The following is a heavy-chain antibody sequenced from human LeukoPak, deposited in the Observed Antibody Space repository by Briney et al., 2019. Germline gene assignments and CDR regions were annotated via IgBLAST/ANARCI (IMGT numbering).Heavy chain of an antibody. V-gene: IGHV4-34*01. Sequence: PSETLSLTCAVYGGSFRFYYWSWIRQPPGKGLEWIGEITHSGSTNYNPSRKGRVTISVDTSKKQFSLKLRSVTAADTAVYYCASKDEDDAFDIWGQGTMVTVSS. CDR1: GGSFRFYY. CDR3: ASKDEDDAFDI. J-gene: IGHJ3*02. D-gene: IGHD5-24*01. CDR2: ITHSGST.